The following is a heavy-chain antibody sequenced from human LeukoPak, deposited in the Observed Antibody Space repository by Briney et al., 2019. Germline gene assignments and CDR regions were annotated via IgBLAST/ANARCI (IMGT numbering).Heavy chain of an antibody. CDR1: GYTFTSYD. J-gene: IGHJ4*02. D-gene: IGHD3-22*01. CDR2: ISAYNGNT. Sequence: ASVKVSCKASGYTFTSYDISWVRQAPGQGLEWMGWISAYNGNTNYAQKLQGRVTMTTDTSTSTAYMELRSLRSDDTAVYYCARDVPYYYDSSPSVSDYWGQGTLVTVSS. CDR3: ARDVPYYYDSSPSVSDY. V-gene: IGHV1-18*01.